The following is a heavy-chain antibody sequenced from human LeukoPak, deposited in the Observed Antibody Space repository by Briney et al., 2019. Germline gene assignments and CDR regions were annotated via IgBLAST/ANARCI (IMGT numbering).Heavy chain of an antibody. CDR1: GYRFSTYW. V-gene: IGHV5-51*01. Sequence: GESLKIYCQGSGYRFSTYWIGWVRQMPVKGLEWMGMIYPGDSDTRYSPSFQGQVTISADKSISTTYLQGSSLRASDTAMYYCARHASAFDIWGQGTMVTVSS. J-gene: IGHJ3*02. CDR2: IYPGDSDT. CDR3: ARHASAFDI.